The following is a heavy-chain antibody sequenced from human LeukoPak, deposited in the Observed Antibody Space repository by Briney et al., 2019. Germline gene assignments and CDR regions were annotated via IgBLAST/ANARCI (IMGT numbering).Heavy chain of an antibody. D-gene: IGHD3-10*01. J-gene: IGHJ4*02. CDR2: MNPNSGNT. CDR1: GYTFTGYD. V-gene: IGHV1-8*01. CDR3: ARGTRGYYGSGIPSDY. Sequence: ASVKVSCKASGYTFTGYDISWVRQAAGQGLEWMGWMNPNSGNTGYAQKFQGRVTMTRNTSINTAYMELSSLRSEDTAVYYCARGTRGYYGSGIPSDYWGQGTLVTVSS.